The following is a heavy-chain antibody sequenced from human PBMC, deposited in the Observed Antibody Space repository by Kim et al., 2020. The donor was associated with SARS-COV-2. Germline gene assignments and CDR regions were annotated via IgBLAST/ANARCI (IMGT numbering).Heavy chain of an antibody. CDR1: GFTFSSYW. CDR3: ARDSVGSGCLLCY. Sequence: GGSLRLSCAASGFTFSSYWMSWVRQAPGKGLEWVANIKQDGSEKYYVDSVKGRFTISRDNAKNSLYLQMNSLRAEDTAVYYCARDSVGSGCLLCYWGQGTLVTVSS. J-gene: IGHJ4*02. V-gene: IGHV3-7*01. CDR2: IKQDGSEK. D-gene: IGHD6-19*01.